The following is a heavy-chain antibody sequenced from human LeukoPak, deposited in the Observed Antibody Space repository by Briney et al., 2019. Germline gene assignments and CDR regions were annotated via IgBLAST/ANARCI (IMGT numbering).Heavy chain of an antibody. D-gene: IGHD6-19*01. V-gene: IGHV3-9*01. Sequence: GRSLRLSCAASGFTFDDYAMHWVRQAPGKGLEWVSGISWNSGSIGYADSVKGRFTISRDNAKNSLYLQMNSLRAEDTALYYCARDNSSGWYYFDYWGQGTLVTVSS. CDR2: ISWNSGSI. CDR3: ARDNSSGWYYFDY. J-gene: IGHJ4*02. CDR1: GFTFDDYA.